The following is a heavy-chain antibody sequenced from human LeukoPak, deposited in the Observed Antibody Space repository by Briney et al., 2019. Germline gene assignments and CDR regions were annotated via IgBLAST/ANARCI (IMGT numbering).Heavy chain of an antibody. V-gene: IGHV4-31*03. J-gene: IGHJ4*02. D-gene: IGHD3-10*01. CDR3: AREDGSGRHFDY. CDR2: IYYSGST. CDR1: GGSINSGGYY. Sequence: SETLSLTCTVSGGSINSGGYYWSWIRQHPGKGLEWIGYIYYSGSTYYNPSLKSRVTISVDTSKNQFSLKLSSVTAAGTAVYYCAREDGSGRHFDYWGQGTLVTVSS.